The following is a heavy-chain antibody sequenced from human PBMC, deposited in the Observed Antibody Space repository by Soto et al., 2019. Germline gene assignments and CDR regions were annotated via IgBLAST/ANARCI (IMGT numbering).Heavy chain of an antibody. CDR3: AKNGGYCSSTSCPFDY. CDR1: GFTFSSYA. Sequence: GGSLRLSCAASGFTFSSYAMSWVRQAPGKGLEWVSAISGSGGSTYYADSVKGRFTISRDNSKNTLYLQMNSLRAEDTAVYYCAKNGGYCSSTSCPFDYWGQGTLVTVSS. V-gene: IGHV3-23*01. J-gene: IGHJ4*02. D-gene: IGHD2-2*01. CDR2: ISGSGGST.